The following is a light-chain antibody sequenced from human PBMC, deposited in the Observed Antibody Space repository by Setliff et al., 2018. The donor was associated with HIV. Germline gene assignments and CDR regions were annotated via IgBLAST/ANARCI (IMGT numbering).Light chain of an antibody. CDR3: SSWTSTKYV. Sequence: QSALTQPASVSGSPGQSITISCTGTSSDVGSYNLVSWYQHHPGKVPRLMISEVTKRPSGVSNRFSGSRSGNTASLTISGLQAEDEAGYYCSSWTSTKYVFGTGTNVTVL. CDR2: EVT. CDR1: SSDVGSYNL. V-gene: IGLV2-23*02. J-gene: IGLJ1*01.